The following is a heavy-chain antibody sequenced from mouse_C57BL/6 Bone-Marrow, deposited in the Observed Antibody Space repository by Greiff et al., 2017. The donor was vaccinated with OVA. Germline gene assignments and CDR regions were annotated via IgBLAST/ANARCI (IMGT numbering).Heavy chain of an antibody. CDR3: ARGSYYDYDVFAY. Sequence: VHLVESGPGLVQPSQSLSITCTVSGFSLTSYGVHWVRQSPGKGLEWLGVIWSGGSTDYNAAFISRLSISKDNSKSQVFFKMNSLQADDTAIYYCARGSYYDYDVFAYWGQGTLVTVSA. D-gene: IGHD2-4*01. J-gene: IGHJ3*01. V-gene: IGHV2-2*01. CDR1: GFSLTSYG. CDR2: IWSGGST.